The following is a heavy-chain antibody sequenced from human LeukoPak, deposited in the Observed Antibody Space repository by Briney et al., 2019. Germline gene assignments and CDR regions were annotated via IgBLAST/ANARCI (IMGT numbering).Heavy chain of an antibody. V-gene: IGHV3-66*01. D-gene: IGHD3-22*01. J-gene: IGHJ6*02. Sequence: GGSLRLSCAASGFTVSSNYMSWVRQAPGKGLEWVSIIYGSGDTCYADSVKGRFTISRDNSKNTLYLQMNSLRAEDTAVYYCAKDDYYDSSGYYYGYGMDVWGQGTTVTVSS. CDR2: IYGSGDT. CDR1: GFTVSSNY. CDR3: AKDDYYDSSGYYYGYGMDV.